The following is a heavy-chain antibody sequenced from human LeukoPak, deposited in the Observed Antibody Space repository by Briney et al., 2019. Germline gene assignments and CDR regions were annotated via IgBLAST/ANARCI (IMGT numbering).Heavy chain of an antibody. V-gene: IGHV3-48*04. J-gene: IGHJ6*03. Sequence: GGSLRLSCAASGFTFSSYAMSWVRQAPGKGLEWVSYISSSSSTIYYADSVKGRFTNSRDNAKNSLYLQMNSLRAEDTAVYYCARDDRSHMDVWGLGTTVTVSS. CDR1: GFTFSSYA. CDR2: ISSSSSTI. CDR3: ARDDRSHMDV.